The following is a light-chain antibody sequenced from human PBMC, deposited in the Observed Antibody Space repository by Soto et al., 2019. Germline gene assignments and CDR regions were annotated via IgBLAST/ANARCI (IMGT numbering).Light chain of an antibody. V-gene: IGLV1-47*01. CDR2: KNN. Sequence: QSVLTQPPSASGTPGQRVTISCSGGSYNVGKNLVYWYQQRPGTAPKLIIFKNNQRPSGVPDRFSGSKSGNTASLTISGLQAEDEADYYCCSYAGSYTFVFGTGTKLTVL. CDR3: CSYAGSYTFV. J-gene: IGLJ1*01. CDR1: SYNVGKNL.